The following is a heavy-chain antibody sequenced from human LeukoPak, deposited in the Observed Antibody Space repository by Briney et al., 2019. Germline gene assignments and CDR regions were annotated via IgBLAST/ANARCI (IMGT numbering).Heavy chain of an antibody. CDR3: ARGLSTLLPTDDS. D-gene: IGHD2-2*01. V-gene: IGHV3-23*05. Sequence: PGGSLRLSCVGSGFNFMQYGMMWVRQAPGKGLEWVSTIHPSGINTHHADSVKGRFTISRDNSKNTLYLQMNSLRVEDTAIYYCARGLSTLLPTDDSWGQGTLVAVSS. CDR1: GFNFMQYG. CDR2: IHPSGINT. J-gene: IGHJ4*02.